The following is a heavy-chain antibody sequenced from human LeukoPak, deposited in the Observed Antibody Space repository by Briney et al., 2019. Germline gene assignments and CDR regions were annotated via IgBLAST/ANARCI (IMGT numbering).Heavy chain of an antibody. J-gene: IGHJ4*02. CDR3: TRDALFGSGRTHLDF. Sequence: GGSLRLSCAASEFTFNRYWMSWVRQAPGKGLQWVADIKQDGSEAHYVDSVKGRFTISRDNAKNSLSLQMNSLNVDDTGVYFCTRDALFGSGRTHLDFWSQGTLVSVSS. D-gene: IGHD3-10*01. CDR1: EFTFNRYW. V-gene: IGHV3-7*04. CDR2: IKQDGSEA.